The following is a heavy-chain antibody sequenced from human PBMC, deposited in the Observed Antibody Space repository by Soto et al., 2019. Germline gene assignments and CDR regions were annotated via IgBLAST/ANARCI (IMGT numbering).Heavy chain of an antibody. Sequence: QITLKESGPTLVKPTQTLTLTCTFSGFSLSTTAEGVGWIRQPPGKALEWLALIYWDDDEPYIPSLKRRLTTTKDTPKIQVDLTMTNVDPVDTSTYYCAHGSCSSSDCYPNPYLDYWGQGILVTVSS. CDR1: GFSLSTTAEG. J-gene: IGHJ4*02. D-gene: IGHD2-2*01. CDR3: AHGSCSSSDCYPNPYLDY. CDR2: IYWDDDE. V-gene: IGHV2-5*02.